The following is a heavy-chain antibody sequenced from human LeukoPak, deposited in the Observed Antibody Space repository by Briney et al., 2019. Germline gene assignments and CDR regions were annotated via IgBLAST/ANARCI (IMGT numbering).Heavy chain of an antibody. J-gene: IGHJ4*02. CDR2: IIPIFGTA. CDR1: GGTFSSYA. D-gene: IGHD6-19*01. CDR3: ARDRNQWLVFDY. Sequence: ASVKVSCKASGGTFSSYAISWVRQAPGQGLEWMGGIIPIFGTANYAQKFQGRVTITADESTSTAYMELSSLRSEDTAVYYCARDRNQWLVFDYWGQGTLVTVSS. V-gene: IGHV1-69*13.